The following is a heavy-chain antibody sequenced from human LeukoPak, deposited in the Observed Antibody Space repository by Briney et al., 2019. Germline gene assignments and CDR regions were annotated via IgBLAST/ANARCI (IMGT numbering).Heavy chain of an antibody. J-gene: IGHJ4*01. Sequence: ASVKVSCKASGYVFTRTGINWVRQAPGQGLEWMGWISPYNGNTKYAQKFQGRVTVTTDTSTTTAYMDLRSLRSDDTAVYFCARSGRGTYYYFDLWGQGTLVTVSS. CDR3: ARSGRGTYYYFDL. CDR2: ISPYNGNT. V-gene: IGHV1-18*04. D-gene: IGHD1-26*01. CDR1: GYVFTRTG.